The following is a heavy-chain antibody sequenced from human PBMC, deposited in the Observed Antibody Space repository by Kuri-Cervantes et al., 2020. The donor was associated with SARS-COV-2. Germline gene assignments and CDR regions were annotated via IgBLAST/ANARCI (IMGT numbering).Heavy chain of an antibody. Sequence: SETLSLTCTVSGGSITETSFYWAWIRQSPGKGLEWIGTVYFDGSTSYTPSLKSRAAISLDSSKNQLSLNLTSLTAADTAVYYCARDRREITIFGAIYYGMDVWGQGTTVTVSS. CDR1: GGSITETSFY. J-gene: IGHJ6*02. CDR3: ARDRREITIFGAIYYGMDV. V-gene: IGHV4-39*02. D-gene: IGHD3-3*01. CDR2: VYFDGST.